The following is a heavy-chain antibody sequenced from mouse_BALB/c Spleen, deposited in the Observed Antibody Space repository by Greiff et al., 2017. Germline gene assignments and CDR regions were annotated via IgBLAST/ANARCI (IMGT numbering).Heavy chain of an antibody. CDR1: GYSFTSYY. CDR2: IDPFNGGT. CDR3: ARTDD. Sequence: VQLQQSGPELMKPGASVKISCKASGYSFTSYYMHWVKQSHGKSLEWIGYIDPFNGGTSYNQKFKGKATLTVDKSSSTAYMHLSSMTSEDSAVYYCARTDDWGQGTTLTVSS. V-gene: IGHV1S135*01. J-gene: IGHJ2*01.